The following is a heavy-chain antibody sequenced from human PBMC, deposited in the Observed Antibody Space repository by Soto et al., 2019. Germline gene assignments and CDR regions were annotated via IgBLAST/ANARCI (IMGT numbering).Heavy chain of an antibody. J-gene: IGHJ4*02. CDR2: VSGSGGST. D-gene: IGHD3-16*01. CDR3: ARDLGRDGNN. V-gene: IGHV3-23*01. Sequence: EVQLLDSGGGLVQPGGSLRLSCAASGFIFRTYGINWVRQAPGKGLEWVSAVSGSGGSTFYADYVKGRFTISRDNSKNTVYLIMNSLRAEDTAIYYCARDLGRDGNNWGQGTLVTVSS. CDR1: GFIFRTYG.